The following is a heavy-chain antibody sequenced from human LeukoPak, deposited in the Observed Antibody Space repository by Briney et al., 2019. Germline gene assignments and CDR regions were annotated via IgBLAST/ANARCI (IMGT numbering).Heavy chain of an antibody. J-gene: IGHJ4*02. Sequence: PSETLSLTCTVSGGSISSGNSYWSWIRQPAGKGLEWIGSIYHSGSTYYNPSLKSRVTISVDTSKNQFSLKLSSVTAADTAVYYCARGEVFGVAENVDWGQGTLVTVSS. D-gene: IGHD3-3*01. V-gene: IGHV4-39*07. CDR3: ARGEVFGVAENVD. CDR2: IYHSGST. CDR1: GGSISSGNSY.